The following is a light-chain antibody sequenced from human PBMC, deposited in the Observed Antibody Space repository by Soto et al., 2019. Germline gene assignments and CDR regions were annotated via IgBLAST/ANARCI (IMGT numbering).Light chain of an antibody. J-gene: IGKJ1*01. CDR3: QQYDTSPRT. CDR2: GAS. Sequence: EGMLTQSPGTLSLSPGERATLSCRASQSVSSNYIAWYQQKSGQAPRLLIYGASTRATGIPDRFSGSGSGTDFTLTIRRLEPEDFAVYYCQQYDTSPRTFGQGTKVEFK. V-gene: IGKV3-20*01. CDR1: QSVSSNY.